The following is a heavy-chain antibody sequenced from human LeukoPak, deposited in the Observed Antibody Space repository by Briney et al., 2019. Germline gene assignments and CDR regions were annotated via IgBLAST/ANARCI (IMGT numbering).Heavy chain of an antibody. J-gene: IGHJ4*02. CDR1: GDSFNDYY. CDR2: INHSGGT. V-gene: IGHV4-34*01. CDR3: ARVSDIMISFGGVISYFDN. Sequence: SETLSLTCTLYGDSFNDYYWSWIRQPPGKGLEWIGEINHSGGTNYSPSLWSRLTISIDTSKHQFSLQVTSVTAADTGGYFCARVSDIMISFGGVISYFDNWGQGALVTVSS. D-gene: IGHD3-16*02.